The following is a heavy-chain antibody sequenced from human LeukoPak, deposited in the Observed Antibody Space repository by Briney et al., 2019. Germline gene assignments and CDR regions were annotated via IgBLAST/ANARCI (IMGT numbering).Heavy chain of an antibody. J-gene: IGHJ6*02. V-gene: IGHV3-30*18. CDR1: GFTFSAYG. CDR3: AKAHRSGSGSYFNGLDYYYFGMDV. D-gene: IGHD3-10*01. Sequence: PGGSLRLSCAASGFTFSAYGMHWVRQAPGKGLEWVAVISFDGSDNDYADSLKGRFAISRDNSENTLYLQMNSLRAEDTAVYYCAKAHRSGSGSYFNGLDYYYFGMDVWGQGTTVTVSS. CDR2: ISFDGSDN.